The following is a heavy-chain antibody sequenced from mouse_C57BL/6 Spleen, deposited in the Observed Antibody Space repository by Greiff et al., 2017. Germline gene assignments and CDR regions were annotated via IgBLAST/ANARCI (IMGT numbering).Heavy chain of an antibody. V-gene: IGHV1-64*01. CDR3: ARPVLYYDYDVFAY. CDR2: IHPNSGST. D-gene: IGHD2-4*01. J-gene: IGHJ3*01. CDR1: GYTFTSYW. Sequence: QVQLQQPGAELVKPGASVKLSCKASGYTFTSYWMHWVKQRPGQGLEWIGMIHPNSGSTNYNEKFKSKATLTVDKSSSTAYMQLSSLTSEDSAVYYCARPVLYYDYDVFAYWGQGTLVTVSA.